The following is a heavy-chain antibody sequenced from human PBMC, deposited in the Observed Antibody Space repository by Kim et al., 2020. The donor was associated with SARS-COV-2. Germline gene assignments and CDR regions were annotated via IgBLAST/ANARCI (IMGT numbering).Heavy chain of an antibody. J-gene: IGHJ6*02. CDR2: INPNSGNT. D-gene: IGHD6-19*01. V-gene: IGHV1-8*01. CDR1: GYTFTSYD. Sequence: ASVKVSCKASGYTFTSYDINWVRQATGQGLEWMGWINPNSGNTGYAQKFQGRVTMTRNTSISTAYMELSSLRSEDTAVYYCASRGGSGWYGNYYYGMDVWGQGTTVTVSS. CDR3: ASRGGSGWYGNYYYGMDV.